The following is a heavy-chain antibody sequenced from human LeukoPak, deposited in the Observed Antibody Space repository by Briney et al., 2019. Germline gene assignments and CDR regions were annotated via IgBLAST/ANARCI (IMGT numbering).Heavy chain of an antibody. Sequence: PGGSLRLSCAASGFTFSSYSMNWVRQAPGKGLEWVSYISSSSSTIYYADSVKGRFTISRDNAKNSLYLQMNSLRAEDTAVYYCARDRAPWYFDYWGQGTLVTVSS. CDR1: GFTFSSYS. CDR2: ISSSSSTI. J-gene: IGHJ4*02. V-gene: IGHV3-48*01. CDR3: ARDRAPWYFDY.